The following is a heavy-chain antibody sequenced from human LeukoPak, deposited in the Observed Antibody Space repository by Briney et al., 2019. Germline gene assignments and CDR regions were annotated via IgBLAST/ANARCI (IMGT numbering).Heavy chain of an antibody. D-gene: IGHD2-2*01. CDR2: IYPGDSRI. V-gene: IGHV5-51*01. CDR3: ACRDLTSTWSYP. Sequence: GESLKISCKGIGYSFTSYWIGWVRQMPGKGMEWMGVIYPGDSRIRYNPSFQGQVTISVDKSFRTAYLQWVSLKASDTAMYYCACRDLTSTWSYPWGQGTLVTVSP. J-gene: IGHJ5*02. CDR1: GYSFTSYW.